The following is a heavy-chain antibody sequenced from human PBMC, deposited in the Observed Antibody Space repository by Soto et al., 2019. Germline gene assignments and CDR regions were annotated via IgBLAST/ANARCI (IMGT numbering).Heavy chain of an antibody. V-gene: IGHV3-23*01. J-gene: IGHJ6*02. CDR2: ISGSGGST. D-gene: IGHD3-22*01. Sequence: GGSLRLSCAASGFTFGIYAMSWVRQAPGKGLEWVSAISGSGGSTYYADSVKGRFTISRDNSKNTLYLQMNSLRAEDTAVYYCAKADYDSSGDIKHYYGMDVWGQGTTVTVSS. CDR3: AKADYDSSGDIKHYYGMDV. CDR1: GFTFGIYA.